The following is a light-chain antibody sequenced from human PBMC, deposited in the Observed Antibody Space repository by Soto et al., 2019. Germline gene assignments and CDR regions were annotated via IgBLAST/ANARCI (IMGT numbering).Light chain of an antibody. J-gene: IGKJ5*01. CDR3: QQYGSSPPVT. CDR2: GAS. Sequence: EIVLTQSPATLSVSPGERATLSCRASQSVSNDLAWYQHQPGQAPRLLIYGASTTATGIPARFSGSGSGTDFTLTISRLEPEDFAVYYCQQYGSSPPVTFGQGTRLEIK. CDR1: QSVSND. V-gene: IGKV3-20*01.